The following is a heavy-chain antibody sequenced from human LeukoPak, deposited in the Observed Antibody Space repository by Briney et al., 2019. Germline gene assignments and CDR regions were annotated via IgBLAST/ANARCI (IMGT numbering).Heavy chain of an antibody. J-gene: IGHJ4*02. CDR1: GYTFTTYG. V-gene: IGHV1-18*04. D-gene: IGHD4-23*01. Sequence: ASVKVSCKTSGYTFTTYGITWVRQAPGQGLEWMGWISAYNGNTAYAQKFQGRVTVTTDTSTRTASMDLRSLRSDDTPVYYCATVDKPVVFDYWAQGTLVPVPS. CDR2: ISAYNGNT. CDR3: ATVDKPVVFDY.